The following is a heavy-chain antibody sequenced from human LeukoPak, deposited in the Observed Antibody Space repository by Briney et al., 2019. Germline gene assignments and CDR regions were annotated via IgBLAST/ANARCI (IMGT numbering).Heavy chain of an antibody. CDR3: ARRPYDSSGYYRDDAFDI. D-gene: IGHD3-22*01. J-gene: IGHJ3*02. V-gene: IGHV5-51*01. Sequence: GESLKISCKGSGYSFTNYWIGWVRQMPGKGLEWMGLIYPGDSDTRYSPSIQGQVSISTDKSISTAYLQWSSLKASDTAMYYCARRPYDSSGYYRDDAFDIWGQGTMVTVSS. CDR2: IYPGDSDT. CDR1: GYSFTNYW.